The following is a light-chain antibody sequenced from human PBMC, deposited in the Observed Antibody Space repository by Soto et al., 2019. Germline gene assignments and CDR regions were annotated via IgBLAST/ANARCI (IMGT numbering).Light chain of an antibody. V-gene: IGKV1-5*03. CDR1: QSLRSW. CDR2: TAS. J-gene: IGKJ1*01. Sequence: DIQMTQSPSTLPASVGDIVTVTCRASQSLRSWLAWYQEKPGKAPKLLMYTASLLETGVPSRLSGSASGTEFTLPISSLQTDDFGTYYCQQYNSHPWTFGQGTKVEMK. CDR3: QQYNSHPWT.